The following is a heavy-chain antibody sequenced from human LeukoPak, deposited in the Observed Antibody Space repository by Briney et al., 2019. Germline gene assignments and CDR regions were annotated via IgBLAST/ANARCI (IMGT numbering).Heavy chain of an antibody. CDR1: GFTFSSYS. V-gene: IGHV3-21*01. J-gene: IGHJ4*02. CDR3: ASQPRYCSSTSCYKYVYFDY. D-gene: IGHD2-2*02. CDR2: ISSSSSYI. Sequence: GGSLRLSCAASGFTFSSYSMNWVRQAPGKGLEWVSSISSSSSYIYYADSVKGRFTISRDNAKNSLYLQMNSLRAEDTAVYYCASQPRYCSSTSCYKYVYFDYWGQGTLVTVSS.